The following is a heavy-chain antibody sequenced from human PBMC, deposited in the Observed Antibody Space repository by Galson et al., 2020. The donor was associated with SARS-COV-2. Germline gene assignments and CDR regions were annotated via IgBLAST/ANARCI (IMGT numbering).Heavy chain of an antibody. V-gene: IGHV5-51*01. CDR3: ATSPHLWFGEDF. CDR2: IYPGDSDT. D-gene: IGHD3-10*01. J-gene: IGHJ4*02. Sequence: GESLKISCKGFGDSFTNYWIGWVRQMPGNGLEWKGIIYPGDSDTTYSPSFQGQVTISVDKSISTAYLQWSSLKASDTAMYYCATSPHLWFGEDFWGQGTQVTVSS. CDR1: GDSFTNYW.